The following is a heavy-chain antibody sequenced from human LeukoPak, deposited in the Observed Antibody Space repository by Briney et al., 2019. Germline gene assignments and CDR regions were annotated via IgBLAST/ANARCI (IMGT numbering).Heavy chain of an antibody. J-gene: IGHJ4*02. Sequence: PGGSLRLSCEASGFTFSTYSMNWVRQAPGKGLEWVSYISGYSSTIYYADSVKGRFTISRDNAKNSLYLQMNSLRAEDTAVYYCARGGYYGSGSYADYWGQGTLVTVSS. V-gene: IGHV3-48*01. CDR3: ARGGYYGSGSYADY. CDR2: ISGYSSTI. D-gene: IGHD3-10*01. CDR1: GFTFSTYS.